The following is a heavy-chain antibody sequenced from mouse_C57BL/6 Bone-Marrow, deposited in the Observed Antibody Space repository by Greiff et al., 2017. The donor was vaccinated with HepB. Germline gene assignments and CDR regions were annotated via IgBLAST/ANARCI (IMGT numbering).Heavy chain of an antibody. Sequence: EVKVEESGGGLVQPVGSMKLSCAASGFTFSDAWMDWVRQSPEKGLEWVAEIRNKANNHATYYAESVKGRFTISRDDSKSSVYLQMNSLRAEDTGIYYCTTTTVDYFDYWGQGTTLTVSS. CDR1: GFTFSDAW. J-gene: IGHJ2*01. V-gene: IGHV6-6*01. CDR2: IRNKANNHAT. CDR3: TTTTVDYFDY. D-gene: IGHD1-1*01.